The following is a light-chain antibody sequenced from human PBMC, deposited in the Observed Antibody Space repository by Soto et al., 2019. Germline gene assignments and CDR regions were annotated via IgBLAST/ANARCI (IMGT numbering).Light chain of an antibody. Sequence: EIVLTQSPGTLSLSPGERXXXSCRASQSVSSSYLAWYQQKPGQAPRLLIYGASSRATGIPDRFSGSGSGTDFTLTISRLEPEDFAVYYCQQYGFTFGPGTKVDIK. CDR2: GAS. CDR1: QSVSSSY. CDR3: QQYGFT. J-gene: IGKJ3*01. V-gene: IGKV3-20*01.